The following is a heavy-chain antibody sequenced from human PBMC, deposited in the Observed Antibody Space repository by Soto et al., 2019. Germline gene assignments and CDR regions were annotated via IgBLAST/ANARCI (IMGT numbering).Heavy chain of an antibody. CDR3: ARASSSSSAADY. J-gene: IGHJ4*02. CDR2: IYHSGST. D-gene: IGHD6-6*01. CDR1: GGSISSGGYS. Sequence: PSETLSLTCAVSGGSISSGGYSWSWIRQPPGKGLEWIGYIYHSGSTYYNPSLKSRDTISVDRSKNQFSLKLSSVTAADTAVYYCARASSSSSAADYWGQGLQVTVSS. V-gene: IGHV4-30-2*01.